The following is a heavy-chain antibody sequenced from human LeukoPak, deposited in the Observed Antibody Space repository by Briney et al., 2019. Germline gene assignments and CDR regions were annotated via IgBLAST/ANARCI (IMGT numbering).Heavy chain of an antibody. CDR1: GYSFTSYW. J-gene: IGHJ4*02. CDR2: IYPGDSDT. Sequence: KDGESLKISCKGSGYSFTSYWIGRVRQRPRKGLEWMGIIYPGDSDTRYSPSFQGQVTISADKSISIAYLQWSSLKASDTAMYYCARGDSYFDYWGQGTLVTVSS. CDR3: ARGDSYFDY. D-gene: IGHD2-21*02. V-gene: IGHV5-51*01.